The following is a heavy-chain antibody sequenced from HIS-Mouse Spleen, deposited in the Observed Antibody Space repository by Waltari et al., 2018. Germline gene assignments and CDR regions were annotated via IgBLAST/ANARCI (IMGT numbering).Heavy chain of an antibody. D-gene: IGHD6-13*01. CDR2: IHYSGNT. CDR3: AREIPYSSSWYDWYFDL. J-gene: IGHJ2*01. V-gene: IGHV4-39*07. CDR1: GGSISSSSYY. Sequence: QLQLQESGPGLVKPSETLSLTCTVSGGSISSSSYYWGWIRQPPGKGLEWIGSIHYSGNTYYNPSLKSRVTISVDTSKNQFSLKLSSVTAADTAVYYCAREIPYSSSWYDWYFDLWGRGTLVTVSS.